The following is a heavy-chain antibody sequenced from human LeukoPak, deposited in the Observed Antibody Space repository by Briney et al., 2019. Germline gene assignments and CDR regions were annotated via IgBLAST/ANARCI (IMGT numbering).Heavy chain of an antibody. CDR2: IRNKVRGYTR. V-gene: IGHV3-72*01. CDR1: GFIFSDHY. Sequence: GGSLGLSCAASGFIFSDHYMDWVRQAPGRGLEWVARIRNKVRGYTREYAASVQGRFTISRDDSSNSLYLQMSSLKAEDTAVYFCARGAVAGTNWYFDYWGQGTLVAVSS. CDR3: ARGAVAGTNWYFDY. J-gene: IGHJ4*02. D-gene: IGHD6-19*01.